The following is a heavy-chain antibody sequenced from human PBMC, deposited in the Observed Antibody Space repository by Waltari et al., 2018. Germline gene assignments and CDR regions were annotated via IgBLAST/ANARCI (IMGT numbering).Heavy chain of an antibody. CDR2: VIPVFGQP. CDR1: GGTFSSYA. V-gene: IGHV1-69*12. J-gene: IGHJ4*02. CDR3: ARGDDFWSGSFFDF. D-gene: IGHD3-3*01. Sequence: QDQLVQSGVEVKKPGSSGKVSCKPSGGTFSSYAISWLRPAPGQGLEWMGGVIPVFGQPKYGQKFQGRLTIIADGPTSTVYMELSSLRSEDTAVYYCARGDDFWSGSFFDFWGQGTLVTVSS.